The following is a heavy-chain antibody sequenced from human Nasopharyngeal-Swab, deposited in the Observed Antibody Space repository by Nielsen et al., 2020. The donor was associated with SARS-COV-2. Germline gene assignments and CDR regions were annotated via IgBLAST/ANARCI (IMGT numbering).Heavy chain of an antibody. CDR1: GFTFSSYS. Sequence: GGFLRLSCAASGFTFSSYSMNWVRQAPGKGLEWVSSISSSSSYIYYADSVKGRFTISRDNAKNSLYLQMNSLRAEDTAVYYCAREGQIFGVVDYYYYGLDVWGQGTTVTVSS. V-gene: IGHV3-21*01. CDR3: AREGQIFGVVDYYYYGLDV. CDR2: ISSSSSYI. D-gene: IGHD3-3*01. J-gene: IGHJ6*02.